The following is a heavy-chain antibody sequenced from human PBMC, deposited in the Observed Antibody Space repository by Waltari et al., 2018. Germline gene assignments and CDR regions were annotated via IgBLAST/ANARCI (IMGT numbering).Heavy chain of an antibody. D-gene: IGHD3-22*01. V-gene: IGHV3-43D*03. Sequence: EVQLVESGGAVVQPGGSLRLSCAASGFTFADSAMHWVRQSPGKGLEWVSFITWDGSFTYFADSVKGRFTISRDNTNNSLYLQMTSLRPEDTAFYYCAKSFDMSGYYFFDYWGQGTLVTVSS. CDR2: ITWDGSFT. J-gene: IGHJ4*02. CDR3: AKSFDMSGYYFFDY. CDR1: GFTFADSA.